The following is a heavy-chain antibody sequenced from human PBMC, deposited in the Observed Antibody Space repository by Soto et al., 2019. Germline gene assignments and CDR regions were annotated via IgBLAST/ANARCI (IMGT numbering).Heavy chain of an antibody. V-gene: IGHV1-69*13. CDR3: ARVGRITFGGVIASMDV. CDR2: IIPIFGTA. D-gene: IGHD3-16*02. Sequence: SVKVSCKASGGTFSSYAISWVRQAPGQGLEWMGGIIPIFGTANYAQKFQGRVTITADESTSTAYMELSSLRSEDTAVYYCARVGRITFGGVIASMDVWGQGTTVTVSS. CDR1: GGTFSSYA. J-gene: IGHJ6*02.